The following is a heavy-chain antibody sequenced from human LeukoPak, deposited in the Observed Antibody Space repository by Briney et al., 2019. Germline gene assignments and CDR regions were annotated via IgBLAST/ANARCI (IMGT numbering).Heavy chain of an antibody. CDR2: ISSSSSYI. Sequence: GGSLRLSCAASGFTFSSHSMNWVRQAPGKGLEWVSSISSSSSYIYYADSVKGRFTISRDNAKNSLHLQMNSLRAEDTAVYYCARDGQTGTTVYWGQGTLVTVSS. CDR3: ARDGQTGTTVY. V-gene: IGHV3-21*01. D-gene: IGHD1-7*01. CDR1: GFTFSSHS. J-gene: IGHJ4*02.